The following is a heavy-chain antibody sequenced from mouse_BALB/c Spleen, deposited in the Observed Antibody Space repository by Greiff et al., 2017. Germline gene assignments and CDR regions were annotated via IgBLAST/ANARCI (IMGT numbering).Heavy chain of an antibody. J-gene: IGHJ4*01. Sequence: QVQLQQSGAELVRPGVSVKISCKGSGYTFTDYAMHWVKQSHAKSLEWIGVISTYYGDASYNQKFKGKATMTVDKSSSTAYMELARLTSEDSAIYYCARGGTTATESYYAMDYWGQGTSVTVSS. D-gene: IGHD1-2*01. V-gene: IGHV1S137*01. CDR3: ARGGTTATESYYAMDY. CDR1: GYTFTDYA. CDR2: ISTYYGDA.